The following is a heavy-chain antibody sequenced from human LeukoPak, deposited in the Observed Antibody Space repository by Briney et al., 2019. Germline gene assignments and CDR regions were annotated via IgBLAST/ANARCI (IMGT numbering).Heavy chain of an antibody. CDR2: IYPGDSDT. CDR1: GYSFTTYW. V-gene: IGHV5-51*01. Sequence: GESLKISCKGSGYSFTTYWIGWVRPMPGKGLEWMGIIYPGDSDTRYSPSFQGQVTISADKSISTAYLQWSSLKASDTAMYYCARHAVVVVAATSDYYYYYYMDVWGKGTTVTVSS. D-gene: IGHD2-15*01. CDR3: ARHAVVVVAATSDYYYYYYMDV. J-gene: IGHJ6*03.